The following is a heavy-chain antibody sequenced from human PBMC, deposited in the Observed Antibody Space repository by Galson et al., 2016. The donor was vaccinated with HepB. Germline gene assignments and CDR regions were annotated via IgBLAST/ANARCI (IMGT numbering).Heavy chain of an antibody. CDR3: ARRQMYTMSAFDY. CDR1: GFTFSTYW. Sequence: SLRLSCAASGFTFSTYWMSWVRQAPGKGLEWVANIKPDGSEKYYVDSVKGRFTISRDTAKSSLYLQMNSLRAEDTAVYYCARRQMYTMSAFDYRGQGTLVTVSS. V-gene: IGHV3-7*01. D-gene: IGHD5-24*01. J-gene: IGHJ4*02. CDR2: IKPDGSEK.